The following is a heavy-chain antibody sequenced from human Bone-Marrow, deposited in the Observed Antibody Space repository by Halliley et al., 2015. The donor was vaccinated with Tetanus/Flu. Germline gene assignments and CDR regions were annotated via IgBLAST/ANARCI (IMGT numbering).Heavy chain of an antibody. CDR3: AKGHSDCIGTKCFPRHFDY. V-gene: IGHV5-51*01. J-gene: IGHJ4*02. CDR1: GYSFASFW. CDR2: IYPGDSDT. D-gene: IGHD2-15*01. Sequence: QLVQSGAEVKKPGDSLKISCKASGYSFASFWIAWVRQMPGEGLEWMGNIYPGDSDTTYSPSFQGQVTISADKSINTAYLQWSSLRASAPAMYYCAKGHSDCIGTKCFPRHFDYWGQGSLVTVSS.